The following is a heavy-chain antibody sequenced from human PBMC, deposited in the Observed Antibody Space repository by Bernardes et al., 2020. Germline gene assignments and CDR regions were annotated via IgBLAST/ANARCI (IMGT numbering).Heavy chain of an antibody. CDR3: ARVRPPYYDFWSGPSLGWFDP. CDR2: INHSGST. CDR1: GGSFSGYY. D-gene: IGHD3-3*01. Sequence: SETLSLTCAVYGGSFSGYYWSWIRQPPGKGLEWIGEINHSGSTNYNPSLKSRVTISVDTSKNQFSLKLSSVTTADTAVYYCARVRPPYYDFWSGPSLGWFDPWGQGTLVTVSS. J-gene: IGHJ5*02. V-gene: IGHV4-34*01.